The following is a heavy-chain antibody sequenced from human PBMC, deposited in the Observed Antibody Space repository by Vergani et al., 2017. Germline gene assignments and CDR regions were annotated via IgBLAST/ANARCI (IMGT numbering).Heavy chain of an antibody. CDR3: ARGGYYDFWSGYSPNLFDP. CDR1: GGSISSYY. J-gene: IGHJ5*02. Sequence: QVQLQESGPGLVKPSETLSLTCTVSGGSISSYYWSWIRQPPGKGLEWIGYIYYSGSTNYNPSLKRRVTISVDTSKNQFSLKLCSVTAADTAVYYCARGGYYDFWSGYSPNLFDPWGQGTLVTVSS. V-gene: IGHV4-59*01. CDR2: IYYSGST. D-gene: IGHD3-3*01.